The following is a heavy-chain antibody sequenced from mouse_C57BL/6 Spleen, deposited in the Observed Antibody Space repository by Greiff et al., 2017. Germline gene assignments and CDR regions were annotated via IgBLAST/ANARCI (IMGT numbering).Heavy chain of an antibody. D-gene: IGHD1-1*01. CDR3: ARDRITSVGFDY. CDR1: GFTFSSYA. CDR2: ISDGGSYT. J-gene: IGHJ2*01. Sequence: EVKVVESGGGLVKPGGSLKLSCAASGFTFSSYAMSWVRQTPEQRLEWVATISDGGSYTYYPDNVKGRFTISRDNAKNNLYLQMSHLKSEDTAMYYCARDRITSVGFDYWGQGTTLTVSS. V-gene: IGHV5-4*01.